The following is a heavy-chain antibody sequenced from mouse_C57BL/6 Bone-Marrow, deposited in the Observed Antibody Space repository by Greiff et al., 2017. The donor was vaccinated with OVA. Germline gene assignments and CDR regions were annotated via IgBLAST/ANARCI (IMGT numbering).Heavy chain of an antibody. V-gene: IGHV1-42*01. CDR3: ARSPYYGSSYGYFDV. J-gene: IGHJ1*03. D-gene: IGHD1-1*01. CDR1: GYSFTGYY. CDR2: INPSTGGT. Sequence: VQLQQPGAELVKPGASVKISCKASGYSFTGYYMNWVKQSPEKSLEWIGEINPSTGGTTYNQKFKAKATLTVDKSSSTAYMQLKSLTSEDSAVYYCARSPYYGSSYGYFDVWGTGTTVTVSS.